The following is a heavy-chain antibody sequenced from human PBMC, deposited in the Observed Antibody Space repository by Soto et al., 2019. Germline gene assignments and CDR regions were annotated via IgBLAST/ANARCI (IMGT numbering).Heavy chain of an antibody. CDR2: ISSTTNYI. V-gene: IGHV3-21*01. Sequence: SLRLSCAASGFTFTRYSMNWVRQAPGKRLEWVSSISSTTNYIYYADSMKGRFTVSRDYAKNSVYLEMNSLSAEDTAVYYCARESEDLTSNFDYWGQGTLVTVSS. J-gene: IGHJ4*02. CDR1: GFTFTRYS. CDR3: ARESEDLTSNFDY.